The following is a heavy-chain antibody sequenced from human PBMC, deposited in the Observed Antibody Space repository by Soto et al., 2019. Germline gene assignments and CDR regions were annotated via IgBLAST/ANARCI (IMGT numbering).Heavy chain of an antibody. CDR1: GYPFTSYV. J-gene: IGHJ6*02. CDR2: IDAGNGNT. V-gene: IGHV1-3*01. Sequence: XAVKVSCKASGYPFTSYVMHWVRQAHGQRLEWMGWIDAGNGNTKYSQKFQGRVTITRDTSASTAYMELSSLRSEDTAVYYCARTDGGSGRLAQYYYYYGMDVWGQGTTVTVSS. D-gene: IGHD3-10*01. CDR3: ARTDGGSGRLAQYYYYYGMDV.